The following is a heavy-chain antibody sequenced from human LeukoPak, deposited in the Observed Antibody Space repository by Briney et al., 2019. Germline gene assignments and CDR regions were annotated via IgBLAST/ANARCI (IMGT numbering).Heavy chain of an antibody. D-gene: IGHD6-19*01. J-gene: IGHJ4*02. CDR3: ARGGAVAGLY. CDR1: GGSISGYY. Sequence: PSETLSLTCTVSGGSISGYYWSWIRQPPGKGLEWIAYIHYRGSTDYNPSLKSRVTISVDTSKNQFSLKLNSVTAADTAVYYCARGGAVAGLYWGQGTLVTVSS. CDR2: IHYRGST. V-gene: IGHV4-59*01.